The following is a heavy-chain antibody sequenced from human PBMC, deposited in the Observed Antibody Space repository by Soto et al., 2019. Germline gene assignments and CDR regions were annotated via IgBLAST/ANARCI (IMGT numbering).Heavy chain of an antibody. D-gene: IGHD2-2*01. CDR3: AKSRLIVVVPAAMLGYGMDV. CDR1: GFTFSSYG. J-gene: IGHJ6*02. CDR2: ISYDGSNK. V-gene: IGHV3-30*18. Sequence: GGSLRLSCAASGFTFSSYGMHWVRQAPGKGVGWVAVISYDGSNKYYADSVKGRFTISRDNSKNTLYLQMNSLRAEDTAVYYCAKSRLIVVVPAAMLGYGMDVWGQGTTVTVSS.